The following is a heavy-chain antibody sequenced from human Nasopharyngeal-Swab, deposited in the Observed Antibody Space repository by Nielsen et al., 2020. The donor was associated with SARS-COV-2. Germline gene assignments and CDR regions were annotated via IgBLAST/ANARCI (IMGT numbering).Heavy chain of an antibody. CDR2: INPNSGGT. Sequence: ASVKVSCKASGYTFTGYYIHWVRQAPGQGLEWMGWINPNSGGTNYAQKFQGWVTMTRDTSISTAYMELSRLKSDDTAMYYCAREGEYGAYDAPDYWGQGTLLTVSS. V-gene: IGHV1-2*04. CDR3: AREGEYGAYDAPDY. CDR1: GYTFTGYY. D-gene: IGHD5-12*01. J-gene: IGHJ4*02.